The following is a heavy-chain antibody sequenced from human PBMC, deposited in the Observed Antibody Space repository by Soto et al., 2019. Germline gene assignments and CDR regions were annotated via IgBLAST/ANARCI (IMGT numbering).Heavy chain of an antibody. CDR1: GGSTSSDNY. D-gene: IGHD3-16*01. CDR2: IYYSGNT. J-gene: IGHJ4*02. CDR3: AREGGESSDGLYYFDS. Sequence: SETLSLTCTVSGGSTSSDNYWSWIRQPPGKGLEWIGHIYYSGNTDYNPSLKSRLAISIDTSKNQFSLKLSSVTAADTAVYFCAREGGESSDGLYYFDSWGQGSLVTVPQ. V-gene: IGHV4-30-4*01.